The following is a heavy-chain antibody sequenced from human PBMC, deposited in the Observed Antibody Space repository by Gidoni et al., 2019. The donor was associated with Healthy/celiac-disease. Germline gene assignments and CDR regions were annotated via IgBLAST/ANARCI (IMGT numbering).Heavy chain of an antibody. D-gene: IGHD6-19*01. V-gene: IGHV1-46*01. CDR2: INPSGGST. J-gene: IGHJ5*02. Sequence: QVQLVQSGAEVKKPGASVKVSCKASGSTFTSYYMHWVRQAPGQGLEWMGIINPSGGSTSYAQKFQGRVTMTRDTSTSTVYMELSSLRSEDTAVYYCARDGRIAVAGITVWFDPWGQGTLVTVSS. CDR1: GSTFTSYY. CDR3: ARDGRIAVAGITVWFDP.